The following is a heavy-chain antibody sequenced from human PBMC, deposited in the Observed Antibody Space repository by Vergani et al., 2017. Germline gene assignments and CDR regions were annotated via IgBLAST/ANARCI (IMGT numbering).Heavy chain of an antibody. CDR3: ARDVGAREFYYHGMDV. CDR2: IYSGGST. Sequence: EVHLVESGGGLVQPGGSLRLSCAASGFTVSSNYMSWVRQAPGKGLEWVSVIYSGGSTYYADSVKGRFTISRDNSKNTLYLQMNSLRAEDTAVYYCARDVGAREFYYHGMDVWGQGTTVTVSS. D-gene: IGHD1-26*01. J-gene: IGHJ6*02. V-gene: IGHV3-66*02. CDR1: GFTVSSNY.